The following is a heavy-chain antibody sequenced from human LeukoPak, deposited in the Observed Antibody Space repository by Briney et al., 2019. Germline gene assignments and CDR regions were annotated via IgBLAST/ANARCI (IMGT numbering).Heavy chain of an antibody. V-gene: IGHV1-69*13. CDR3: ARDPGHIVAHLHPQNYYYYYGMDV. CDR1: GYSFTNYG. Sequence: SVKVSCKTSGYSFTNYGMNWVRQAPGQGLEWMGGIIPIFGTANYAQKFQGRVTITADESTSTAYMELSSLRSEDTAVYYCARDPGHIVAHLHPQNYYYYYGMDVWGQGTTVTVSS. J-gene: IGHJ6*02. CDR2: IIPIFGTA. D-gene: IGHD2-15*01.